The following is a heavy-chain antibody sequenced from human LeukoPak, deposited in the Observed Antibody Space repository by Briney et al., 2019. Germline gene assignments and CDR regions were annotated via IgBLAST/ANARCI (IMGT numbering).Heavy chain of an antibody. V-gene: IGHV3-7*01. J-gene: IGHJ5*02. CDR1: GFTFSSCW. CDR3: AREGCSGGNCYSYWFDP. CDR2: IKEDGSEK. D-gene: IGHD2-15*01. Sequence: GGSLRLSCAASGFTFSSCWMSWVRQAPGKGPEWVANIKEDGSEKYYVDSVKGRFIISRDNAKNSLYLQMNSLRAEDTAVYYCAREGCSGGNCYSYWFDPWGQGTLVTVSS.